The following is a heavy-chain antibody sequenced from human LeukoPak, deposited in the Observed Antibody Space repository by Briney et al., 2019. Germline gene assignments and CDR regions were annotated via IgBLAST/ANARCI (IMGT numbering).Heavy chain of an antibody. CDR1: GGSISSYY. Sequence: PSETLSLTCTVSGGSISSYYWSWIRQPPGKGLEWIGYIYYSGSTYYNPSLKSRVTISVDTSKNQFSLKLSSVTAADTAVYYCVGSGSYYNAAYWGQGTLVTVSS. D-gene: IGHD3-10*01. CDR2: IYYSGST. J-gene: IGHJ4*02. CDR3: VGSGSYYNAAY. V-gene: IGHV4-59*06.